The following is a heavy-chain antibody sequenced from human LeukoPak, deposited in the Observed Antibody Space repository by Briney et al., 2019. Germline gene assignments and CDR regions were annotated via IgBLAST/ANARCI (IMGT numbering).Heavy chain of an antibody. D-gene: IGHD1-26*01. J-gene: IGHJ4*02. CDR2: ISAYNGNT. CDR3: ARVRYGGSYWVYYFDY. V-gene: IGHV1-18*01. Sequence: ASVKVSCKASGYTFTSYGISWVRQAPGQGLEWMGWISAYNGNTNYAQKLQGRVTMTTDTSTSTAYMELGSLRSDDTAVYYCARVRYGGSYWVYYFDYWGQGTLVTVPS. CDR1: GYTFTSYG.